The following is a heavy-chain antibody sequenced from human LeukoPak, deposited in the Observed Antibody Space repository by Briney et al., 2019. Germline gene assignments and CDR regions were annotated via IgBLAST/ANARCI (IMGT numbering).Heavy chain of an antibody. Sequence: PGGSLRLSCAASGFTFSSYAMTWVRQAPGKGLEWVSSVSVNGGTTYYADSVKGRFTISRDSSKNTLYLQMNSLRAEDTAVYYCARDLGYCTNGVCHTRFDYWGQGTLVAVSS. D-gene: IGHD2-8*01. V-gene: IGHV3-23*01. CDR3: ARDLGYCTNGVCHTRFDY. CDR2: VSVNGGTT. CDR1: GFTFSSYA. J-gene: IGHJ4*02.